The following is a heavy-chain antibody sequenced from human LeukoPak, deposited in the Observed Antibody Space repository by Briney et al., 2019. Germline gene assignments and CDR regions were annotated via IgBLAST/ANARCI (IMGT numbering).Heavy chain of an antibody. CDR2: INPNSGGT. Sequence: ASVKVSCKASGYTFTGYYMHWVRQAPGQGLEWVGWINPNSGGTNYAQKFQGRVTMTRDTSISTAYMELSRLRSDDTAVYYCARVAAMVTPLDYWGQGTLVTVSS. D-gene: IGHD5-18*01. J-gene: IGHJ4*02. V-gene: IGHV1-2*02. CDR1: GYTFTGYY. CDR3: ARVAAMVTPLDY.